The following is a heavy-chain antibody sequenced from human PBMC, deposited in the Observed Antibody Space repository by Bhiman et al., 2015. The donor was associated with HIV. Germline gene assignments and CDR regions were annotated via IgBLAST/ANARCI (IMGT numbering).Heavy chain of an antibody. Sequence: EVQLVESGGGLVQPGGSPRLSCAASGFTFSRYDMHWVRQVTGKSLEWVSAIGAAGDTYYPGTVKGRFTISRENAKNSLYLQMNSLSAGDTAVYYCARALPILGEHAFDLWGQGTMVTVSS. CDR1: GFTFSRYD. CDR3: ARALPILGEHAFDL. D-gene: IGHD1-26*01. CDR2: IGAAGDT. V-gene: IGHV3-13*01. J-gene: IGHJ3*01.